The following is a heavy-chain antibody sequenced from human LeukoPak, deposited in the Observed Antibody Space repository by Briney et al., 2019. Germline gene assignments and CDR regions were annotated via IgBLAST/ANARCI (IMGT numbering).Heavy chain of an antibody. D-gene: IGHD3-9*01. CDR1: GYTFTSYG. CDR3: ARVLRGAYYDILTGRADY. J-gene: IGHJ4*02. CDR2: ISAYNGNT. V-gene: IGHV1-18*01. Sequence: ASVKASCKASGYTFTSYGISWVRQAPGQGLEWMGWISAYNGNTNYAQKLQGRVTMTTDTSTSTAYMELRSLRSDNTAVYYCARVLRGAYYDILTGRADYWGQGTLVTVSS.